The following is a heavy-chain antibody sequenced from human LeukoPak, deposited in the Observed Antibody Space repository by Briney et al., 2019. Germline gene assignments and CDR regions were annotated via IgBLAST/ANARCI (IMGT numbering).Heavy chain of an antibody. J-gene: IGHJ4*02. CDR2: MNPNSGNT. V-gene: IGHV1-8*01. D-gene: IGHD6-13*01. Sequence: ASVKVSCKASGYTFTSYDINWVRQATGQGLEWMGWMNPNSGNTGYAQKFQGRVTTTRNTSISTAYMELSSLRSEDTAVYYCARNGNRSSWFDYWGQGTLVTVSS. CDR3: ARNGNRSSWFDY. CDR1: GYTFTSYD.